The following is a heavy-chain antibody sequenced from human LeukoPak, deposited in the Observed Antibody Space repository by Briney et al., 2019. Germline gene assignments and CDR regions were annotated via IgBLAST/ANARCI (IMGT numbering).Heavy chain of an antibody. J-gene: IGHJ4*02. CDR2: IRYDGSNK. Sequence: GGSLRLSCAASGFTFSSYGMHRVRQAPGKGLEWVAFIRYDGSNKYYADSVKGRFTISRDNSKNTLYLQMNSLRAEDTAVYYCAREVNRVGATTTSFFDYWGQGTLVTVSS. V-gene: IGHV3-30*02. CDR1: GFTFSSYG. CDR3: AREVNRVGATTTSFFDY. D-gene: IGHD1-26*01.